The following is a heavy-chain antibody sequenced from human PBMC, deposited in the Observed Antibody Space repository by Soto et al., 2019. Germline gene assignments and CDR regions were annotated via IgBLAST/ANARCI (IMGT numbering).Heavy chain of an antibody. D-gene: IGHD3-10*01. Sequence: QVQLVESGGGVVQPGRSLSLSCAASGFTFSSYGIHWVRQAPGKGLEWVAVIWSDGSNKYYADSVKGRFTISRDNTKNTLYLQMNSLRAEATAVYYCARDVLVRGVKYHAMDVWGQGTTVTVSS. CDR3: ARDVLVRGVKYHAMDV. J-gene: IGHJ6*02. CDR1: GFTFSSYG. CDR2: IWSDGSNK. V-gene: IGHV3-33*01.